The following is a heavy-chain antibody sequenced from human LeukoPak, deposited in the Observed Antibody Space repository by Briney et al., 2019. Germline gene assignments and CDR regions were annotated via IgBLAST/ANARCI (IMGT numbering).Heavy chain of an antibody. Sequence: PGGSLRLSCAASGFTFSSSAMSWVRQAPGKGLEWVSAISGSGGSTYYAHSVKGRFTVSRDNSKNTLYLQMNSLRAEDTAVYYCAIYVTGRPFDCWGQGTLVTVSS. CDR3: AIYVTGRPFDC. D-gene: IGHD3-16*01. V-gene: IGHV3-23*01. CDR1: GFTFSSSA. CDR2: ISGSGGST. J-gene: IGHJ4*02.